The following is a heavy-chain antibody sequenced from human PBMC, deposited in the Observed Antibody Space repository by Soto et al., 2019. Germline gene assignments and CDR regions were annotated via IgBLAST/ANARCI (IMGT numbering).Heavy chain of an antibody. J-gene: IGHJ6*02. CDR2: ISPYDGYT. Sequence: SVNVSCKDCRYTFTRYALKWLRQAAGQEVEWLGWISPYDGYTNYAQILQGRVYMNTDTSTKTAYMELRSLRSDDTAMYYCARGGYYDSSGSRNYHYYGMNVWGQGTTVTVSS. D-gene: IGHD3-22*01. CDR3: ARGGYYDSSGSRNYHYYGMNV. V-gene: IGHV1-18*01. CDR1: RYTFTRYA.